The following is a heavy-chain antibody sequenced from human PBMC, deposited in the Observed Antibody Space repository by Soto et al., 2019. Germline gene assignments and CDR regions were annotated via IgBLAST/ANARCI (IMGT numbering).Heavy chain of an antibody. CDR3: AKDLKSAARDYDFWSGYYKAPGY. V-gene: IGHV3-30*18. Sequence: SCAASGFTFSSYGMHWVRQAPGKGLEWVAVISYDGSNKYYADSVKGRFTISRDNSKNTLYLQMNSLRAEDTAVYYCAKDLKSAARDYDFWSGYYKAPGYWGQGTLVTSPQ. D-gene: IGHD3-3*01. J-gene: IGHJ4*02. CDR2: ISYDGSNK. CDR1: GFTFSSYG.